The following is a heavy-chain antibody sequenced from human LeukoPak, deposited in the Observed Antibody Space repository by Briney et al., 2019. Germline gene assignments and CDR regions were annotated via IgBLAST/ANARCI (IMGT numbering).Heavy chain of an antibody. D-gene: IGHD6-13*01. J-gene: IGHJ5*02. V-gene: IGHV4-39*01. CDR3: ARRLIAADSNWFDP. Sequence: RSSETLSLTCTVSGGSISSSSYYWGWIRQPPGKGLEWIGSIYYSGSTYYNPSLKSRVTISVDTSKNQFSLKLSSVTAADTAVYYCARRLIAADSNWFDPWGQGTLVTVSS. CDR1: GGSISSSSYY. CDR2: IYYSGST.